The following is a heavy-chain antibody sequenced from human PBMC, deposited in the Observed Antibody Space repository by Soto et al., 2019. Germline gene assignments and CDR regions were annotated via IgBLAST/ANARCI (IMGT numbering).Heavy chain of an antibody. CDR2: IYYSGST. J-gene: IGHJ3*02. CDR3: ARKKGQLSRYDAFDI. Sequence: PSETLSLTCTVSGGSISSYYWSWIRQPPGKGLEWIGYIYYSGSTNYNPSLKSRVTISVDTSKNQFSLKLSSVTAADTAVYYCARKKGQLSRYDAFDIGGQGTMVTVSS. V-gene: IGHV4-59*01. CDR1: GGSISSYY. D-gene: IGHD6-13*01.